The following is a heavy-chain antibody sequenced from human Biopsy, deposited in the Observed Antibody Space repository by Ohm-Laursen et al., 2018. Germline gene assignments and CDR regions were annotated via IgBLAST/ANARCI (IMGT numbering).Heavy chain of an antibody. D-gene: IGHD3-22*01. J-gene: IGHJ4*02. CDR3: ARHDRSGYWGLDY. CDR2: IYSSGRT. CDR1: GGSLNNHY. Sequence: SETLSLTCRVSGGSLNNHYWSRIRQSPGKGLEWLAYIYSSGRTNYNPSLKSRIIVSVDTSKNQLPLKVTSVTATDTAMYYCARHDRSGYWGLDYWGQGALVTVSA. V-gene: IGHV4-4*08.